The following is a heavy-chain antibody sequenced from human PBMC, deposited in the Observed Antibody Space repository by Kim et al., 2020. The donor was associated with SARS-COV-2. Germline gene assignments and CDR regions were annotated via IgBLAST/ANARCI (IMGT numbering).Heavy chain of an antibody. D-gene: IGHD3-10*01. J-gene: IGHJ4*02. CDR1: GGSISSSNW. CDR2: IYHSGST. V-gene: IGHV4-4*02. CDR3: AGGWGTMVQVVSGYFDY. Sequence: SETLSLTCAVSGGSISSSNWWSWVRQPPGKGLEWIGEIYHSGSTNYNQSLKSRVTISVDKSKNQFSLKLSSVTAADTAVYYCAGGWGTMVQVVSGYFDYWGQGTLVTVSS.